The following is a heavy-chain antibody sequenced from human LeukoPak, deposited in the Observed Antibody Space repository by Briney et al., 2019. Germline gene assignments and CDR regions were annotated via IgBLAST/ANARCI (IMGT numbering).Heavy chain of an antibody. CDR2: IYSGGST. V-gene: IGHV3-53*01. CDR3: ARDKEYYYDSSGYYYYYYMDV. Sequence: PGGSLRLSCAASRFTVSSNYMSWVRQAPGKGLEWVSVIYSGGSTYYADSVKGRFTISRDTSKNTLYLQMNSLRAEDTAVYYCARDKEYYYDSSGYYYYYYMDVWGKGTTVTVSS. CDR1: RFTVSSNY. J-gene: IGHJ6*03. D-gene: IGHD3-22*01.